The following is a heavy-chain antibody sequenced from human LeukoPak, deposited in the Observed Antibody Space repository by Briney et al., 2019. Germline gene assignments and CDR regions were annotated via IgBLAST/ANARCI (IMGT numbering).Heavy chain of an antibody. J-gene: IGHJ5*02. CDR1: GGSISSYY. D-gene: IGHD1-14*01. CDR2: IYYSGST. CDR3: ARAPRATWFDP. Sequence: TASETLSLTCTVSGGSISSYYWSWIRQPPVKGLERIGYIYYSGSTNYNPSLKSRVTISVDTSKNQFSLKLSSVTAADTAVYYCARAPRATWFDPWGQGTLVTVSS. V-gene: IGHV4-59*08.